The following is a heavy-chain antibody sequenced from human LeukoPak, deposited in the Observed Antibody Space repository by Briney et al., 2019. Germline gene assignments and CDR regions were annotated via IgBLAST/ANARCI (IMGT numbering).Heavy chain of an antibody. D-gene: IGHD3-22*01. CDR3: ARDKEVGYDSSGYQYYFDY. V-gene: IGHV3-21*01. J-gene: IGHJ4*02. CDR2: ISSSSSYI. CDR1: GFTFSSYS. Sequence: GGSLRLSCAASGFTFSSYSMNWVRQAPGKGLEWVSSISSSSSYIYYADSVKGRFTISRDNAKNSLYLQMNSLRAEDTAVYYCARDKEVGYDSSGYQYYFDYWGQGTLVTVSS.